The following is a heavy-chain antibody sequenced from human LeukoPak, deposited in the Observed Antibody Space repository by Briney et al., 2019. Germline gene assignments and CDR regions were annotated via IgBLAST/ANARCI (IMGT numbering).Heavy chain of an antibody. CDR2: IYYSGST. J-gene: IGHJ4*02. D-gene: IGHD3-22*01. CDR3: ARHSVAYYYDFDY. Sequence: PSETLSLTCTVSGVSFSSSNYYWGWIRQPPGKGLEWIGSIYYSGSTYYNPSLKSRVTISVDTSKNQFSLKLSSVTAADTAVYYCARHSVAYYYDFDYWGQGTLVTVSS. V-gene: IGHV4-39*01. CDR1: GVSFSSSNYY.